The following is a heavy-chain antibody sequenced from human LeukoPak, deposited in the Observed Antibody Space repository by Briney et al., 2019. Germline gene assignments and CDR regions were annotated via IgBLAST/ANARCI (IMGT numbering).Heavy chain of an antibody. CDR3: ARAGSRAQLPVGAPPR. J-gene: IGHJ4*02. CDR1: GYTFTNYA. D-gene: IGHD1-26*01. V-gene: IGHV1-18*01. Sequence: ASVKVSCKASGYTFTNYAVNWVRQAPGQGLEWMGWISAYNGNTNYAQKLQGRVTMTTDTSTSTAYMELRSLRSDDTAVYYCARAGSRAQLPVGAPPRWGQGTLVTVSS. CDR2: ISAYNGNT.